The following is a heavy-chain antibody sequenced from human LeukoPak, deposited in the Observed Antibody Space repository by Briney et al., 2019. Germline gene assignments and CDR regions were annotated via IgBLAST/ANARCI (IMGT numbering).Heavy chain of an antibody. D-gene: IGHD3-3*01. V-gene: IGHV1-69*13. CDR1: GGTFSSYA. CDR2: IIPIFGTA. Sequence: SVKVSCKASGGTFSSYAISWVRQAPGQGLEWMGGIIPIFGTANYAQKFQGRVTITADESTSTAYMELSSLRSEDTAVYYCARGFRVDYDFWSGYYPDYYYYYGMDVWGQGTTVTVSS. J-gene: IGHJ6*02. CDR3: ARGFRVDYDFWSGYYPDYYYYYGMDV.